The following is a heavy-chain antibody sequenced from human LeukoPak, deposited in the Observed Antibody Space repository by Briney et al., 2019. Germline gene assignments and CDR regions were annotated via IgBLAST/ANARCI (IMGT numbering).Heavy chain of an antibody. Sequence: TGGSLRLSCAVSGFTFRSYAMHWVRQAPGKGLEWVAVISDDGSNKSYADSVKGRFTISRDNSKNTLYLQMNSLRAEDTAVYYCARDLCSSTSCPTGALGYWGQGTLVTVSS. D-gene: IGHD2-2*01. CDR1: GFTFRSYA. J-gene: IGHJ4*02. CDR2: ISDDGSNK. CDR3: ARDLCSSTSCPTGALGY. V-gene: IGHV3-30*04.